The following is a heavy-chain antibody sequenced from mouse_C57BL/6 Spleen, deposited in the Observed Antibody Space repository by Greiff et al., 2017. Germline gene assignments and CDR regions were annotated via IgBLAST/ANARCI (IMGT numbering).Heavy chain of an antibody. CDR2: IDPENGDT. CDR3: TTGGAMDY. V-gene: IGHV14-4*01. Sequence: EVQLQQSGAELVRPGASVKLSCTASGFNIKDDYMHWVKQRPEQGLEWIGWIDPENGDTEYASKFQGKATITADTSSNTAYLQLSSLTSEDTAVDYCTTGGAMDYWGQGASVTVSS. J-gene: IGHJ4*01. CDR1: GFNIKDDY.